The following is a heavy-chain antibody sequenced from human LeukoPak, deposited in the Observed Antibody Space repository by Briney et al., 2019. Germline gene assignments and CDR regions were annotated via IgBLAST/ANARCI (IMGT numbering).Heavy chain of an antibody. CDR1: GFTFRNYV. V-gene: IGHV3-30-3*01. D-gene: IGHD3-10*01. CDR2: TSSDLNVK. CDR3: AREGYYGSGSPPSLYFDY. J-gene: IGHJ4*02. Sequence: GGSLGLSCAASGFTFRNYVIHWVRQAPGKGLEWVAVTSSDLNVKLYADSVKGRFTISRDNSRSSLYLQMNSLRPEDTAIYYCAREGYYGSGSPPSLYFDYWGQGTLVTVSS.